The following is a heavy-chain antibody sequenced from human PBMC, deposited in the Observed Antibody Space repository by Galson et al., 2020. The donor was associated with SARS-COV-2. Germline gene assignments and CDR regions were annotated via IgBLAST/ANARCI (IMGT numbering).Heavy chain of an antibody. Sequence: GESLKISCKGSGYKFTNYWIGWVRQTPGKGLEWMGVIYPDDYDVRYSTSFQGQVTMSVDKSITTAFLQWNSLKASETATYFCAREMGGGWYTDYCGQGTLVTVSS. J-gene: IGHJ4*02. V-gene: IGHV5-51*01. D-gene: IGHD6-19*01. CDR1: GYKFTNYW. CDR2: IYPDDYDV. CDR3: AREMGGGWYTDY.